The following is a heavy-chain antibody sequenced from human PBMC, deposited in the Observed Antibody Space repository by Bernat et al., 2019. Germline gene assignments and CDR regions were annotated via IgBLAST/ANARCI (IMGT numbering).Heavy chain of an antibody. CDR2: ISAYNGNT. D-gene: IGHD2-2*01. CDR3: ARELYCSSTSCPFVTFDI. J-gene: IGHJ3*02. V-gene: IGHV1-18*04. CDR1: GYTFTSYG. Sequence: QVQLVQSGAEVKKPGASVKVSCKASGYTFTSYGISWVRQAPGQGLEWMGWISAYNGNTNYAQKLQGRVTMTTDTSTSTAYMELRSLRSDDTAVYYCARELYCSSTSCPFVTFDIWGQGTMVTVSS.